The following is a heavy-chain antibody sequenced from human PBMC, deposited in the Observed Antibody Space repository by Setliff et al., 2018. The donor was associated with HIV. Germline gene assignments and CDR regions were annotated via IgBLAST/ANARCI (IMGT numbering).Heavy chain of an antibody. J-gene: IGHJ3*02. Sequence: PGGSLRLSCAASGFTFSTYAMGWVRQAPGKGLEWVSTVGAVGAPTHYAESVKGRFTISKANSRDTLYLQMSSLREEDTAVYYCAKVFAYGIDGFDIWGQGTMVTVSS. CDR2: VGAVGAPT. CDR3: AKVFAYGIDGFDI. D-gene: IGHD3-16*01. V-gene: IGHV3-23*01. CDR1: GFTFSTYA.